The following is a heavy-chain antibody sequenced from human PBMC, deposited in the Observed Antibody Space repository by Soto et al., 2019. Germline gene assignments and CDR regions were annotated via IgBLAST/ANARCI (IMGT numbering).Heavy chain of an antibody. CDR1: GGSISSYY. CDR3: ARRRGDYGDSDFDY. D-gene: IGHD4-17*01. Sequence: QVQLQESGPGLVKPSETLSLTCTVSGGSISSYYWSWIRQPPGKGLEWIGYIYYSGSTNYNPSLKGRVTISVDTSKNPFSLKLSSVTAADTAVYYWARRRGDYGDSDFDYWGQGTLVTVSS. J-gene: IGHJ4*02. V-gene: IGHV4-59*08. CDR2: IYYSGST.